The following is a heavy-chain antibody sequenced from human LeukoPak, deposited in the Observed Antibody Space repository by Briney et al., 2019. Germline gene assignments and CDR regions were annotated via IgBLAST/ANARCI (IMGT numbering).Heavy chain of an antibody. CDR1: GGSISSHY. V-gene: IGHV4-59*08. CDR3: ARHFPKDSSGAFDI. Sequence: SETLSLTCTVSGGSISSHYWSWIRQPPGKGLEWIGYIYYSGSTNYNPSLKSRVTISVDTSKNQFSLKLSSVTAADTAVYYCARHFPKDSSGAFDIWGQGTMVTVSS. D-gene: IGHD3-22*01. J-gene: IGHJ3*02. CDR2: IYYSGST.